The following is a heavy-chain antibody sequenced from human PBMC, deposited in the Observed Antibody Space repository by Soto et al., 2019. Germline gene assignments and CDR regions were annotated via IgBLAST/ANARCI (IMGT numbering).Heavy chain of an antibody. CDR2: IYYSGST. CDR3: ARPPMGALTPFDY. J-gene: IGHJ4*02. CDR1: GGSISSGGYY. V-gene: IGHV4-31*03. Sequence: SETLSLTCTVSGGSISSGGYYWSWIRQHPGKGLEWIGYIYYSGSTYYNPSLKSRVTISVDTSKNQFSLKLSSVTAADTAVYYCARPPMGALTPFDYWGQGTLVTVSS. D-gene: IGHD3-16*01.